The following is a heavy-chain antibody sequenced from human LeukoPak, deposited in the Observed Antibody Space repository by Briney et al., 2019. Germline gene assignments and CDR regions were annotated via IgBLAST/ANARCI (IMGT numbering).Heavy chain of an antibody. V-gene: IGHV3-23*01. CDR2: ISGSGGST. Sequence: GVLRLSCAASGFTFSSYAMSWVRQAPGKGLEWVSAISGSGGSTYYADSVKGRFTISRDNSKNTLYLQMNSLRAEDTAVYYCAKNGYSSGWYDYWGQGTLVTVSS. J-gene: IGHJ4*02. CDR3: AKNGYSSGWYDY. D-gene: IGHD6-19*01. CDR1: GFTFSSYA.